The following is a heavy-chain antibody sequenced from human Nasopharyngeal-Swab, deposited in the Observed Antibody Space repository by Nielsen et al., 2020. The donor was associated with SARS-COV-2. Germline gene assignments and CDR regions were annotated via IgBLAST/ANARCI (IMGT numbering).Heavy chain of an antibody. D-gene: IGHD6-19*01. CDR1: GFIFSTYT. J-gene: IGHJ4*02. CDR2: IRSSTSYI. Sequence: GESLEISCAASGFIFSTYTMNWVRQAPGKGLEWLSSIRSSTSYIYYADSVKGRFTISRDNAKNSLYLQMNSLRTEDTAVYYCATSGYSSGWIFWGQGTLVTVSS. CDR3: ATSGYSSGWIF. V-gene: IGHV3-21*01.